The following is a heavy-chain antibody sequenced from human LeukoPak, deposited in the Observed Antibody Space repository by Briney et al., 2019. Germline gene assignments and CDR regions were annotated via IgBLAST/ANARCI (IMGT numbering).Heavy chain of an antibody. CDR2: IYYSGST. D-gene: IGHD6-19*01. Sequence: KPSETLSLTCTVSGGSISTYYWSWIRQPPGKGLEWIGYIYYSGSTNYNPSLKSRVTISVDTSKNQFSLKLSSVTAADTAVYYCARDTGPYSSGWYGEWYFDLWGRGTLVTVSS. CDR1: GGSISTYY. J-gene: IGHJ2*01. V-gene: IGHV4-59*12. CDR3: ARDTGPYSSGWYGEWYFDL.